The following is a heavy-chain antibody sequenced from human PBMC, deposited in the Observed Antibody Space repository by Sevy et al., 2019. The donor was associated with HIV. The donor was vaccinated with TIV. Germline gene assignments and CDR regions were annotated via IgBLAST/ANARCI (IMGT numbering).Heavy chain of an antibody. D-gene: IGHD2-2*01. CDR1: GHTFSVLS. Sequence: ASVKVSCKVSGHTFSVLSIHWVRQAPGKGFEWMGGFDEDGETLYAQKFQGRLTMTEDTSTDTRYMELSSLRSEDTAVYYCATDIVVGRDYWGQGTLVTVSS. J-gene: IGHJ4*02. CDR2: FDEDGET. CDR3: ATDIVVGRDY. V-gene: IGHV1-24*01.